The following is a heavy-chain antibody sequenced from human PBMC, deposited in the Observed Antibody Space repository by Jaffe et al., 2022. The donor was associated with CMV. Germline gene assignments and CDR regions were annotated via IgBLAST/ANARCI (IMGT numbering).Heavy chain of an antibody. D-gene: IGHD3-10*01. J-gene: IGHJ4*02. V-gene: IGHV3-23*01. CDR2: IGDSGRST. Sequence: EVQLLDSGGALVQPGGSLRLSCAASGFTFSSHAMSWVRQAPGKGLEWVSAIGDSGRSTYYADSVKGRFTISRDNSKNTLYLQMESLRAEDTALYYCAKRLWFGDGPGDPFDYWGQGTLVTVSS. CDR3: AKRLWFGDGPGDPFDY. CDR1: GFTFSSHA.